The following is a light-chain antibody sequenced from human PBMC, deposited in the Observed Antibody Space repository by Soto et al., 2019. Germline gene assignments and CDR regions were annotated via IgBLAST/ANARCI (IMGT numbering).Light chain of an antibody. CDR3: QKYNSAPLT. Sequence: DIQMTQSPSSLSASLGDGVTITCRASQGIGSYLAWFQQRPGKVPKLLIYAASTLQSGVPSRFSGSGSGTDFTLNISSLQPEDVATYYCQKYNSAPLTFGGGTRVEIK. CDR2: AAS. V-gene: IGKV1-27*01. CDR1: QGIGSY. J-gene: IGKJ4*01.